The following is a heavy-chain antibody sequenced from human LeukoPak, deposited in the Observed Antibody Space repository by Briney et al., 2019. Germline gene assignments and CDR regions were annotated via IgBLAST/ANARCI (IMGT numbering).Heavy chain of an antibody. J-gene: IGHJ4*02. D-gene: IGHD1-26*01. Sequence: GGSLRLSCAASGFTFSSYAMNWVRQAPGTGLEWVSFISGSGDTTYYADSVKGRFTISRDSSKNTLYLQMNSLRAEDTAVYYCAKSRGESRGASNYWGQGTLVTVSS. CDR3: AKSRGESRGASNY. V-gene: IGHV3-23*01. CDR1: GFTFSSYA. CDR2: ISGSGDTT.